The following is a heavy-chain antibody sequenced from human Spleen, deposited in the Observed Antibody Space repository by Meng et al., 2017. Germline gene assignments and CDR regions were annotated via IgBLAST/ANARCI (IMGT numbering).Heavy chain of an antibody. CDR2: IDPKSGDT. J-gene: IGHJ4*02. CDR3: ARDEDISAAGKLFGDY. V-gene: IGHV1-2*06. CDR1: GYTFPYYW. D-gene: IGHD6-13*01. Sequence: ASVKVSCKASGYTFPYYWLHWVRRAPGQGLEWMGRIDPKSGDTQYAQRFQGRVTMTGDTSISTAYMELSGLRSDDTAMYYCARDEDISAAGKLFGDYWGQGTLVTVSS.